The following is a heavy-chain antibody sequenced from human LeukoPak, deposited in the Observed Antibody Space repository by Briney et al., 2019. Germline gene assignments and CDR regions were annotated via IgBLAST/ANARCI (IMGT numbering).Heavy chain of an antibody. D-gene: IGHD3-22*01. CDR1: GFTFSSYS. Sequence: PGGSLRLSRAASGFTFSSYSMNWVRQAPGKGLEWVSYISSSSSTIYYADSVKGRFTISRDNAKNSLYLQMNSLRAEDTAVYYCARAWRYYDSSGYFGYWGQGTLVTVSS. V-gene: IGHV3-48*01. J-gene: IGHJ4*02. CDR2: ISSSSSTI. CDR3: ARAWRYYDSSGYFGY.